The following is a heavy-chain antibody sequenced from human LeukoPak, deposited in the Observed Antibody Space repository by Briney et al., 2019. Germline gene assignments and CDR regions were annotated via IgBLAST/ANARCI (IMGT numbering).Heavy chain of an antibody. Sequence: ASVKVSCKASGYTFTDYYVHWVRQAPGQGLEWMGWFNPDNGGTNSVQKFQGRVTMTGDTSMRTAYMELSRLRSDDTAVYYCARDHVPLQWFGEDGFDPWGQGTLVTVSS. CDR3: ARDHVPLQWFGEDGFDP. D-gene: IGHD3-10*01. J-gene: IGHJ5*02. CDR2: FNPDNGGT. V-gene: IGHV1-2*02. CDR1: GYTFTDYY.